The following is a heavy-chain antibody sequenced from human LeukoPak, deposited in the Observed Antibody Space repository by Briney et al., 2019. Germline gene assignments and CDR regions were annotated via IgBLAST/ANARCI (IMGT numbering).Heavy chain of an antibody. J-gene: IGHJ4*02. V-gene: IGHV3-30*04. Sequence: PGRSLRLSCAASGFTFSSYAMQWVRQAPGKGLEWVAVISYDGSDKNYADSVKARFTISRDNSKNTLYLQMNSLRADDTAVYYCARAVYRSGGYYFDYWGQGTLVSVSS. CDR3: ARAVYRSGGYYFDY. CDR2: ISYDGSDK. D-gene: IGHD6-19*01. CDR1: GFTFSSYA.